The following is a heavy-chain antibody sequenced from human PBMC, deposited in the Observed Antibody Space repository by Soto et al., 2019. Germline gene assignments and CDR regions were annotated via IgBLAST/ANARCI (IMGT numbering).Heavy chain of an antibody. Sequence: QVQLVQSGAEVKKPGSSVKVSCKASGGTFSSYAISWVRQAPGQGLEWMGGIIPIFGTANYAQKFQGRVTITADESTSTAYMELSSLRSEDTAVYYCARGTTVVTMGYYYYGMDVWGQGTTGTVSS. CDR3: ARGTTVVTMGYYYYGMDV. V-gene: IGHV1-69*01. D-gene: IGHD4-17*01. CDR1: GGTFSSYA. CDR2: IIPIFGTA. J-gene: IGHJ6*02.